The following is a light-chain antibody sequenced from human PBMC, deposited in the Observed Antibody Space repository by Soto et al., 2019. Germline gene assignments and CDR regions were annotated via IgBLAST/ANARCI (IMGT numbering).Light chain of an antibody. V-gene: IGLV2-14*03. Sequence: QSALTQPASVSGSPGQSITISCTGTSSDVGGYNYVSWYQQHPGKAPKLMIYDVSDRPPGISNRFSASKSGNTAFLTISGLQAEDDADYYCCSYTSSITPWVFGXGTIVTVL. CDR1: SSDVGGYNY. J-gene: IGLJ1*01. CDR2: DVS. CDR3: CSYTSSITPWV.